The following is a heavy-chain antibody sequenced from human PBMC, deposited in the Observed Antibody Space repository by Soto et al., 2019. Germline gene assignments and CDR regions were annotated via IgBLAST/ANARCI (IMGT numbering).Heavy chain of an antibody. D-gene: IGHD1-26*01. J-gene: IGHJ4*02. CDR3: ATSQLGEYFDY. V-gene: IGHV4-4*02. CDR2: IYHSGSI. Sequence: QVHLQESGPGLVKPSETLSLTCAVSGDPISSSHWWSWVRQTPGKGLEWIGEIYHSGSINYNPSLKSRVFISADRSKNQFSLRLSSVTAADTAVYYCATSQLGEYFDYWGQGTLVTVSS. CDR1: GDPISSSHW.